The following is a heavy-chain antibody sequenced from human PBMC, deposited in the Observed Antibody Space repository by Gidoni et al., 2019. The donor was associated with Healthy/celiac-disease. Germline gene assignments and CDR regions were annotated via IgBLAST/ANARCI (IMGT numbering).Heavy chain of an antibody. CDR1: GFPFSSYS. CDR3: ARDGPRDCSSTSCYTHNWFDP. D-gene: IGHD2-2*02. V-gene: IGHV3-21*01. CDR2: ISSSSSYI. J-gene: IGHJ5*02. Sequence: EVQLVESGGGLVKPGGSLRLSCAASGFPFSSYSMNWVRQAPGKGLEWVSSISSSSSYIYYADSVKGRFTISRDNAKNSLYLQMNSLRAEDTAVYYCARDGPRDCSSTSCYTHNWFDPWGQGTLVTVSS.